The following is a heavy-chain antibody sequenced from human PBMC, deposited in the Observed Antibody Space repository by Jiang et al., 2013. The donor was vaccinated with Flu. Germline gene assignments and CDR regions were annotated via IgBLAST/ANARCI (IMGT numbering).Heavy chain of an antibody. CDR2: IHPGDTNI. CDR1: GYSFSNHW. D-gene: IGHD1-26*01. Sequence: GAEVKKPGESLKISCEVSGYSFSNHWIGWVRQMPGKGLEWIGIIHPGDTNIRYSPAFQGHVSISADNSISTAYLQWSSLKASDTAMYYCARPYRPYSGTYRGGGFDYWGQGTLVTVSS. CDR3: ARPYRPYSGTYRGGGFDY. J-gene: IGHJ4*02. V-gene: IGHV5-51*03.